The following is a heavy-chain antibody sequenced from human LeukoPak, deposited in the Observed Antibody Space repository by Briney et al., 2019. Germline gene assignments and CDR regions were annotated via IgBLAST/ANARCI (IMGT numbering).Heavy chain of an antibody. CDR3: ATTRRLDSSGYYRDAFDI. D-gene: IGHD3-22*01. V-gene: IGHV1-24*01. Sequence: ASVKVSCKVSGYTLTELSMHWVRQAPGKGLEWMGGFDPEDGETIYAQKFQGRVTMTEDTSTDTAYMELSSLRSGDTAVYYCATTRRLDSSGYYRDAFDIWGQGTMVTVSS. CDR2: FDPEDGET. J-gene: IGHJ3*02. CDR1: GYTLTELS.